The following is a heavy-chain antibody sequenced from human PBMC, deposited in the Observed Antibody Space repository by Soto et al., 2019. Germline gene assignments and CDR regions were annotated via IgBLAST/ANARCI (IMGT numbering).Heavy chain of an antibody. CDR2: IYPGDSDT. CDR1: GYSFTSYW. J-gene: IGHJ6*03. V-gene: IGHV5-51*01. D-gene: IGHD2-15*01. Sequence: GESLKISCKGSGYSFTSYWIGWVRQMPGKGLEWMGIIYPGDSDTRYSPSFQGQVTISADKSISTAYLQWSSLKASDTAMYYCARRSLDKFATYYYYYMDVWGKGTTVTVSS. CDR3: ARRSLDKFATYYYYYMDV.